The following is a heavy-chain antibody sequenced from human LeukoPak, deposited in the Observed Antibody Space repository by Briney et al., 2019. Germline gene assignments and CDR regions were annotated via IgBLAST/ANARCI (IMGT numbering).Heavy chain of an antibody. CDR1: GGSFSGYY. Sequence: SETLSLTCAVYGGSFSGYYWSWIRQPPGKGLEWIGEINHSGSTNYNPSLKSRVTISVDTSKNQFPLKLSSVTAADTAVYYCARGRYSYGYWGQGTLVTVSS. J-gene: IGHJ4*02. CDR3: ARGRYSYGY. CDR2: INHSGST. V-gene: IGHV4-34*01. D-gene: IGHD5-18*01.